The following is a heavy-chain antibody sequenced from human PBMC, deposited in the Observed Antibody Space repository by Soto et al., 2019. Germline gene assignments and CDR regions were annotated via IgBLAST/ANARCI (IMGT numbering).Heavy chain of an antibody. V-gene: IGHV3-15*01. Sequence: VQLVESGGGLVKPGGSLRLSCAASGFTFSNAWMSWVRQAPGKGLEWVGRIKSKTDGGTTDYAAPVKGRFTISRDDSKNTLYLQMNSLKTEDTAVYYCTTDAYCGGDCFGGYWGQGTLVTVSS. CDR3: TTDAYCGGDCFGGY. CDR1: GFTFSNAW. J-gene: IGHJ4*02. D-gene: IGHD2-21*01. CDR2: IKSKTDGGTT.